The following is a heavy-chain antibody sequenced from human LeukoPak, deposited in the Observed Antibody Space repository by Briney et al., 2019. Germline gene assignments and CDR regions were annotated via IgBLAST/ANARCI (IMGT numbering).Heavy chain of an antibody. CDR3: ARVLSTGRSDY. D-gene: IGHD2-8*02. Sequence: SETLSLTCTVSGGSINTYYWSWIRQPPGKGLEWLGYIYSDGSTNYNPSLKSRLTISVDTSKNQFSLKLSSVIPADTAVYYCARVLSTGRSDYWGQGTLVTVSS. J-gene: IGHJ4*02. CDR1: GGSINTYY. V-gene: IGHV4-59*01. CDR2: IYSDGST.